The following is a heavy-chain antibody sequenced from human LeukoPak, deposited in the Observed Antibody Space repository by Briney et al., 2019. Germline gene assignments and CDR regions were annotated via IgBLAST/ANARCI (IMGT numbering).Heavy chain of an antibody. V-gene: IGHV4-39*01. Sequence: KPSETLSLTCTVSGGSISSSSYYWGWIRQPPGKGLEWIGSIYYSGSTYYNPSLKSRVTISVDTSKNQFSLKLSSVTAADTAVYYCASRTYYYDSSGYYGPNWFDPWGQGTLVTVSS. CDR2: IYYSGST. CDR3: ASRTYYYDSSGYYGPNWFDP. CDR1: GGSISSSSYY. D-gene: IGHD3-22*01. J-gene: IGHJ5*02.